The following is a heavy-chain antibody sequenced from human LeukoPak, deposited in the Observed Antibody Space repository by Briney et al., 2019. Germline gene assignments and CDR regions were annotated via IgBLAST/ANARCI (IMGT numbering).Heavy chain of an antibody. Sequence: GGSLRLSCAASGFTFSSYGMHWVRQAPGKGLEWVAVISYDGSNKYYADSVKGRFTISRDNSKNTLYLQMNSLRAEDTAVYYCAKVPTSGSYTYYFDYWGQGTLVTVSS. V-gene: IGHV3-30*18. J-gene: IGHJ4*02. D-gene: IGHD1-26*01. CDR2: ISYDGSNK. CDR3: AKVPTSGSYTYYFDY. CDR1: GFTFSSYG.